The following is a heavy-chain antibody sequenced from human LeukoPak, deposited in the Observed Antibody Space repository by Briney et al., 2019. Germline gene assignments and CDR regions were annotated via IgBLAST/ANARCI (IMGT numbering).Heavy chain of an antibody. V-gene: IGHV3-23*01. CDR3: AKERYIVVVPAAMVDY. D-gene: IGHD2-2*01. J-gene: IGHJ4*02. CDR1: GFTFSSYA. CDR2: LSGSGGST. Sequence: PGGSLKPSCAASGFTFSSYARGWARRAPGKGRGGVPALSGSGGSTYYADSVNGRFTISRDNSKNTLYLQMNSLRAEDTAVYYCAKERYIVVVPAAMVDYWGQGTLVTVSS.